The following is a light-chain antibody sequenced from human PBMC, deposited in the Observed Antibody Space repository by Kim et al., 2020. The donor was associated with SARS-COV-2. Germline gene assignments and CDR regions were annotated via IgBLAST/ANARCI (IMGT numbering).Light chain of an antibody. Sequence: SVGDRFTSTCRPRRGIITYLAWYQQDPGKAPKLLIFGASTLKSGFPSRFSGSGSGTESTLPISSLQPDDFAPYFCQQFGIYPRTFGQETKVDIK. J-gene: IGKJ1*01. CDR1: RGIITY. CDR2: GAS. V-gene: IGKV1-9*01. CDR3: QQFGIYPRT.